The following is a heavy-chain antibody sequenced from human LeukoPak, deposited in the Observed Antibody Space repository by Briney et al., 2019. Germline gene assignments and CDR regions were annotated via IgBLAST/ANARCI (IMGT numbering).Heavy chain of an antibody. CDR3: ARQTAMGRSGDY. J-gene: IGHJ4*02. Sequence: GESLKISCKASGYSFTSYWIGWVRQMPGKGLEWMGIIDPSDSETRYTPSFQGQVTISVDKSLTTADLQWNSLKASNTAMYYCARQTAMGRSGDYWGQGTLVTVSS. D-gene: IGHD5-18*01. CDR2: IDPSDSET. CDR1: GYSFTSYW. V-gene: IGHV5-51*01.